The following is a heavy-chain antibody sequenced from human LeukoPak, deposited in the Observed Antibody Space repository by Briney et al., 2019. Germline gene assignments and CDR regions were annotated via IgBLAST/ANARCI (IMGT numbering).Heavy chain of an antibody. CDR3: ATIKRGNIYGYFDF. D-gene: IGHD5-18*01. Sequence: SSETLSLTCSVSDVSISSHYWSWLRQPPGKGLEWIAYMRDTVNTKDNPSFKSRLTLSADTSKNQFSLRLSSVTAADSAVYYCATIKRGNIYGYFDFWGQGILVTASS. J-gene: IGHJ4*02. CDR2: MRDTVNT. V-gene: IGHV4-59*11. CDR1: DVSISSHY.